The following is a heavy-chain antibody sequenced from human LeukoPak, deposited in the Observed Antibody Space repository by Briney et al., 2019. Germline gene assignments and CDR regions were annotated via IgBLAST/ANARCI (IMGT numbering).Heavy chain of an antibody. V-gene: IGHV1-69*13. CDR2: IIPIFGTA. CDR1: GGTFSSYA. J-gene: IGHJ4*02. CDR3: ARGSRGYSYGYVSLDY. Sequence: ASVKVSCKASGGTFSSYAISWVRQAPGQGLEWMGGIIPIFGTANYAQKFQGRVTITADESTSTAYMELSSLRSEDTAVYYCARGSRGYSYGYVSLDYWGQGTLVTVSS. D-gene: IGHD5-18*01.